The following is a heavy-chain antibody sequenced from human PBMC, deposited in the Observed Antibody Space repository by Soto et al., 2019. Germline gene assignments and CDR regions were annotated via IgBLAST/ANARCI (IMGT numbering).Heavy chain of an antibody. CDR2: ISISDGKT. D-gene: IGHD3-22*01. CDR1: GFTLRSYA. CDR3: AKDPYYDSP. Sequence: EVQLLESGGGLEQPGGSLRLSCAASGFTLRSYAMNWVRQAPGKGLEWVSAISISDGKTYYANSVKGRFTVSGDNSKNTLYLQMSSLRADDTAVYYCAKDPYYDSPWGEGTLVTVSS. J-gene: IGHJ5*02. V-gene: IGHV3-23*01.